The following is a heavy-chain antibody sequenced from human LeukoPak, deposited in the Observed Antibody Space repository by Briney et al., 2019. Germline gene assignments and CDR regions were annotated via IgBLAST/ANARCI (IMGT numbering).Heavy chain of an antibody. CDR2: ITSSGSTI. D-gene: IGHD3-10*02. CDR3: AELGITMIGGV. J-gene: IGHJ6*04. CDR1: GFTFSDYY. V-gene: IGHV3-11*04. Sequence: GGTLRLSCAASGFTFSDYYMSWIRQAPGRGLEWVSYITSSGSTIYYADSVKGRFTISRDNAKNSLYLQMNSLRAEDTAVYYCAELGITMIGGVWGKGTTVTISS.